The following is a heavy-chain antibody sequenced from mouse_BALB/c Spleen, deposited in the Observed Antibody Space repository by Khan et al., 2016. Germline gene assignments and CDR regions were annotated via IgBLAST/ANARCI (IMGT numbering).Heavy chain of an antibody. J-gene: IGHJ4*01. Sequence: QFQLVQSGPELKKPGETVKISCKASGYTFTNYGMNWVKQAPGKGLKWMGWINTYTGEPTYADDFKGRFAFSLETSASTAYLQINNLKNEDTATYFCARWIRGSSLYAMDYWGQGTSVTVSS. CDR3: ARWIRGSSLYAMDY. CDR1: GYTFTNYG. D-gene: IGHD1-1*01. V-gene: IGHV9-3-1*01. CDR2: INTYTGEP.